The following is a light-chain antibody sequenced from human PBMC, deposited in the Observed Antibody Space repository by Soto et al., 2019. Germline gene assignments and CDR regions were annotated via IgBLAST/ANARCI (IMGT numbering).Light chain of an antibody. Sequence: EIVLTQSPGTLSLSPGERATLSCLASQSVSSSYLAWYQQKPGQAPRLLIYGASSRATGIPDRFSGSGSGTDFTLTISRLEPEDFAVYYCQQYVSSPRTFGQGTKVDIK. J-gene: IGKJ1*01. CDR2: GAS. V-gene: IGKV3-20*01. CDR1: QSVSSSY. CDR3: QQYVSSPRT.